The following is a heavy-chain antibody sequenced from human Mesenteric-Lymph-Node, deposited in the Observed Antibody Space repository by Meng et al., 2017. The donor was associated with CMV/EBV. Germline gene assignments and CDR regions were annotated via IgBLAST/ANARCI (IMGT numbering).Heavy chain of an antibody. CDR2: ISYDGSNK. CDR1: GFTFSSYA. J-gene: IGHJ6*02. D-gene: IGHD2-2*01. V-gene: IGHV3-30-3*01. CDR3: ARGGWLRCSRSSCYQDYSGMDV. Sequence: GESLKISCAASGFTFSSYAMHWVRQAPGKGLEWVAVISYDGSNKYYADSVKGRFTISRDNSKNTLYLQMNSLRAEDTAVYYCARGGWLRCSRSSCYQDYSGMDVWGQGTTVTVSS.